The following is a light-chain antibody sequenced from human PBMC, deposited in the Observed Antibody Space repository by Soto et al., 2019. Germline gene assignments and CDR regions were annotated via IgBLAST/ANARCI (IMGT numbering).Light chain of an antibody. J-gene: IGKJ4*01. V-gene: IGKV3-20*01. Sequence: EIVLTQSPGTLSLSPGERATLSCRASQSVSRSYLAWYQQKPGQAPRLLIYGASSRATGIPDRFSGSGSGTDFNLTISRLEPEDFAVYYCQQYGSSPLLTFGGGTKVEIK. CDR2: GAS. CDR1: QSVSRSY. CDR3: QQYGSSPLLT.